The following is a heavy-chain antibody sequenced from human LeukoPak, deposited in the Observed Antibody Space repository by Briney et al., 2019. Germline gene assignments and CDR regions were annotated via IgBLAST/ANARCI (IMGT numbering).Heavy chain of an antibody. D-gene: IGHD6-13*01. Sequence: SETLSLTGTVSGGSNNNYYWNWIRQPPGKGLEWIGYIYYSGSTNFNPSLKSRVTISVDTSKDQFSLKLSSVTAADTAVYYCARGYRSSWYGYFDLWGRGTLVTVSS. CDR2: IYYSGST. J-gene: IGHJ2*01. CDR1: GGSNNNYY. V-gene: IGHV4-59*01. CDR3: ARGYRSSWYGYFDL.